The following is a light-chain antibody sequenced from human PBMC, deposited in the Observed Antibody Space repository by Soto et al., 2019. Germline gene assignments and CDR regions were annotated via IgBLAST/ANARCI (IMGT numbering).Light chain of an antibody. Sequence: QSAMPKPASVYGSPGQSVTISRKRTSSDVGSYNRVSWYQQPPGTAPKLMIYEVSNRPSGVPDRFSGSKSGNTASLTISGLQAEDEADYYCSSYTSSSTYVFGTGTKVTVL. J-gene: IGLJ1*01. CDR2: EVS. V-gene: IGLV2-18*02. CDR1: SSDVGSYNR. CDR3: SSYTSSSTYV.